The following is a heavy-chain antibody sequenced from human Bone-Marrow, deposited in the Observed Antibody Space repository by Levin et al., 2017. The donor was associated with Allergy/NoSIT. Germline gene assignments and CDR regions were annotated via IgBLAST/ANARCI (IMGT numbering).Heavy chain of an antibody. CDR3: ARTVNPLTGWFDS. CDR2: VYYSGST. CDR1: DFSISTDTYY. Sequence: MSSETLSLTCSVSDFSISTDTYYWAWIRQPPGKGLEWIETVYYSGSTYYHPSLESRVTISVDTSKNQFSLSLSSVTAADTGVYYCARTVNPLTGWFDSWGQGTLVTVAS. V-gene: IGHV4-39*01. J-gene: IGHJ5*01. D-gene: IGHD2-21*02.